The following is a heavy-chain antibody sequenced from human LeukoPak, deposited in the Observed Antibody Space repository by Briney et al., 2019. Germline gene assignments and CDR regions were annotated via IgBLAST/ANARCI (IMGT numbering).Heavy chain of an antibody. CDR1: GGSFSGYY. D-gene: IGHD3-9*01. Sequence: PSETLSLTCAVYGGSFSGYYWSWIRQPPGKGLEWIGEINHSGSTNYNSSLKSRVTISVDTSKNQFSLKLSSVTAADTAVYYCARGKRSYDILTGYRYYYGMDVWGQGTTVTVSS. V-gene: IGHV4-34*01. J-gene: IGHJ6*02. CDR3: ARGKRSYDILTGYRYYYGMDV. CDR2: INHSGST.